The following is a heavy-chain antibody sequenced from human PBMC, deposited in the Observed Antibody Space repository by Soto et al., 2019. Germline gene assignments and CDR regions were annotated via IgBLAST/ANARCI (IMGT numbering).Heavy chain of an antibody. J-gene: IGHJ4*02. D-gene: IGHD3-22*01. Sequence: QVQLVESGGGVVQPGRSLKLSCVASGFTLSNYALHWVRQAPGKGPEWMAFISNDGSNKLYADSVKGRFTISRDNSKNTLYLEMNSLRPKDTAVFYCARAGGGYLDYWGQGTLVTVSS. CDR1: GFTLSNYA. V-gene: IGHV3-30*04. CDR2: ISNDGSNK. CDR3: ARAGGGYLDY.